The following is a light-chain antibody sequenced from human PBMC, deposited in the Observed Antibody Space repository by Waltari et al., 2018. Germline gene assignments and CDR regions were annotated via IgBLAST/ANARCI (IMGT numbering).Light chain of an antibody. Sequence: QSVLTQPPSTSGTPGQRVTISCSGSGSNIGPYYVYWYHQLPGTAPKLLIYRNNQRPSGVPDRFSGSKSGTSASLAISGLRSEDEADYYCATWDDSLTAWVFGGGTKLTVL. CDR2: RNN. CDR3: ATWDDSLTAWV. J-gene: IGLJ3*02. V-gene: IGLV1-47*01. CDR1: GSNIGPYY.